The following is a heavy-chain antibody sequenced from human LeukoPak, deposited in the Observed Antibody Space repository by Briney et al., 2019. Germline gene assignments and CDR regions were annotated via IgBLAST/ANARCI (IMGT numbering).Heavy chain of an antibody. D-gene: IGHD6-19*01. J-gene: IGHJ4*02. CDR3: ATVRAVAGPGVYYFDY. CDR1: GYTLTELS. V-gene: IGHV1-24*01. CDR2: FDPEDGET. Sequence: GASVKVSCKVSGYTLTELSMHWVRQAPGKGLEWMGGFDPEDGETIYAQKFQGRVTMTEDTSTDTAYMELSSLRSEDTAVYYCATVRAVAGPGVYYFDYWGQGNLVTVSS.